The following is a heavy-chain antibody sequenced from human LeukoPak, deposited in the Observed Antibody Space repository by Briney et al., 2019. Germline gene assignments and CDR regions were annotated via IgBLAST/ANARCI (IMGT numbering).Heavy chain of an antibody. D-gene: IGHD3-16*02. Sequence: ASVEVSCKASGYTFTGYYMHWVRQAPGQGLEWMGWINPNSGGTNYAQKFQGRVTMTRDTSISTAYMELSRLRSDDTAVYYCARDIGPTFDYYYGMDVWGQGTTVTVSS. J-gene: IGHJ6*02. V-gene: IGHV1-2*02. CDR2: INPNSGGT. CDR3: ARDIGPTFDYYYGMDV. CDR1: GYTFTGYY.